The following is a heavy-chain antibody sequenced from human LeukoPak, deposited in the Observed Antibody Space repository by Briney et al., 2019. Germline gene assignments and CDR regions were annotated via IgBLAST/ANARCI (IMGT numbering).Heavy chain of an antibody. V-gene: IGHV3-11*01. CDR2: ISSSGSTI. D-gene: IGHD3-9*01. CDR3: ARDKSDILTGYRIDAFDI. J-gene: IGHJ3*02. Sequence: GGSLRLSCAASGFTFDDYAMRWIRQAPGKGLEWVSYISSSGSTIYYADSVKGRFTISRDNAKNSLYLQMNSLRAEDTAVYYCARDKSDILTGYRIDAFDIWGQGTMVTVSS. CDR1: GFTFDDYA.